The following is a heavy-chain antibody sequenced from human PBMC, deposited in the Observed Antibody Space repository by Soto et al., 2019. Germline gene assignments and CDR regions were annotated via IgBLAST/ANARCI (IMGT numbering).Heavy chain of an antibody. CDR2: IYTSGST. CDR3: ARDNDEGAYRSSSFAFDY. Sequence: QVQLQESGPGLVKPSETLSLTCTVSGGSISSYYWSWIRQPAGKGLEWIGRIYTSGSTNYNPSLKSRVTMSVDTSKNQFSLKLSSVTAADTAVYYCARDNDEGAYRSSSFAFDYWGQGTLVTVSS. D-gene: IGHD6-6*01. CDR1: GGSISSYY. J-gene: IGHJ4*02. V-gene: IGHV4-4*07.